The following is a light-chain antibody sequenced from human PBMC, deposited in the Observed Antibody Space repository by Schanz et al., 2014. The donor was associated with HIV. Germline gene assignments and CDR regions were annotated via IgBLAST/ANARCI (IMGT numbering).Light chain of an antibody. V-gene: IGKV4-1*01. J-gene: IGKJ1*01. CDR3: QQYYRTPWT. CDR2: WAS. Sequence: DIVLTQSPDSLAVSLGERATVNCKSSQSILSSSNNKNYLAWFQQKPGQSPKLVISWASTRESGVPDRFTGSGSVTDFTLTISSLQAEDAAVYFCQQYYRTPWTFGQGTKVEIK. CDR1: QSILSSSNNKNY.